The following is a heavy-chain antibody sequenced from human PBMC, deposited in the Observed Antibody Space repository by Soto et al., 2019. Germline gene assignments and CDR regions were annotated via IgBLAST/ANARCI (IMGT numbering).Heavy chain of an antibody. V-gene: IGHV1-69*13. J-gene: IGHJ6*02. CDR3: AIERGVTNYYYYYGMDV. CDR1: GGTFSSYA. CDR2: IIPIFGTA. D-gene: IGHD3-10*01. Sequence: SVKVSCTASGGTFSSYAISWVRQAPGQGLEWMGGIIPIFGTANYAQKFQGRVTITADESTSTAYMELSSLRSEDTAVYYCAIERGVTNYYYYYGMDVGSQGTTVTVSS.